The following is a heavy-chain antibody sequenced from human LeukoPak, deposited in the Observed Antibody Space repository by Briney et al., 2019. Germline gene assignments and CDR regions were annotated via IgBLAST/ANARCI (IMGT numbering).Heavy chain of an antibody. J-gene: IGHJ4*02. D-gene: IGHD2-2*01. CDR3: ARGRGFLPAASPFDY. CDR1: GFGFSTYD. CDR2: INPKSNNT. Sequence: ASVKVSCKASGFGFSTYDINWVRQAAGQGLEWMGWINPKSNNTGLAQRFQGRVTMTTNTSINIAYMELGSLTSEDTAVYFCARGRGFLPAASPFDYWGQGTLVTVSS. V-gene: IGHV1-8*01.